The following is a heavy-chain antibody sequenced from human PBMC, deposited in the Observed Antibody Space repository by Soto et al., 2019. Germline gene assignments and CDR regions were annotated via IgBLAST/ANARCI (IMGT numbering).Heavy chain of an antibody. V-gene: IGHV1-18*01. D-gene: IGHD6-19*01. CDR3: ARDGGGWPDS. Sequence: QVHMVQSGAEVKKPGASVKVSCKASGYIFPSYGISWVRQAPGQGLVWMGWISAHNGNTKYAQKFQGRVTMTTDTSTSTAHMELRGLRSDDTAVYYCARDGGGWPDSWAQGTLVTVSS. CDR2: ISAHNGNT. CDR1: GYIFPSYG. J-gene: IGHJ4*02.